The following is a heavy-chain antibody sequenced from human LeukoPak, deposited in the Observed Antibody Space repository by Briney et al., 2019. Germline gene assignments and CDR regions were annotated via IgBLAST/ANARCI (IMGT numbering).Heavy chain of an antibody. V-gene: IGHV3-64*01. CDR3: ARGITAGSFDI. D-gene: IGHD3-10*01. Sequence: GGSLRLSCAASGFTFSSYAMHWVRQAPGKGLEYVSAISSNGGSTYYANSVKGRFTISRDNSKNTPYLQMGSLRDEDMAVYYCARGITAGSFDIWGQGTMVTVSS. J-gene: IGHJ3*02. CDR1: GFTFSSYA. CDR2: ISSNGGST.